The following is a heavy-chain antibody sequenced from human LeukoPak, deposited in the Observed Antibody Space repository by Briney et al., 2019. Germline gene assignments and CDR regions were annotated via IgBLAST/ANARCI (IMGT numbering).Heavy chain of an antibody. CDR2: ISSSSSYI. CDR3: ARAGLDCSSTSCYEAFDY. Sequence: PGGSLRLSCAASGFTLSSYSMNWVRHTPGKGLEWVSSISSSSSYIYYADSVKGRFTISRDNAKNSLYLQMTSLRAEDTAVYYCARAGLDCSSTSCYEAFDYWGQGTLVTVSS. V-gene: IGHV3-21*01. D-gene: IGHD2-2*01. J-gene: IGHJ4*02. CDR1: GFTLSSYS.